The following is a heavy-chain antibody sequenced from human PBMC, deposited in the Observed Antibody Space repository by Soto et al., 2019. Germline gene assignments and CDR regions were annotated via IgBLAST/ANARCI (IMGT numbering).Heavy chain of an antibody. CDR2: IFHSGNT. Sequence: PSETLSLTCAVSSGSIGTTNWWSWVRQTPGKGLEWIGEIFHSGNTYYSPSLASRVTISVDTSKNHFSLNLRSVTAADTAVYYCARRTWGMDVWGQGTTVTVSS. V-gene: IGHV4-4*02. J-gene: IGHJ6*02. D-gene: IGHD2-8*01. CDR1: SGSIGTTNW. CDR3: ARRTWGMDV.